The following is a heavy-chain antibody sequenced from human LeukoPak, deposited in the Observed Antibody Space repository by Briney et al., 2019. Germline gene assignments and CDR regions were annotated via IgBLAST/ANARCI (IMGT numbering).Heavy chain of an antibody. D-gene: IGHD6-13*01. CDR3: AKAASSSWPSYYYGMDV. Sequence: GGSLRLSCAASGFIFSSYSMSWVRQAPGKGLEWVSVITGSGGNTYYADSVKGRFTISKDNSKNTVYLQMSSLRVDDAAVYYCAKAASSSWPSYYYGMDVWGQGTTVTVSS. V-gene: IGHV3-23*01. CDR1: GFIFSSYS. CDR2: ITGSGGNT. J-gene: IGHJ6*02.